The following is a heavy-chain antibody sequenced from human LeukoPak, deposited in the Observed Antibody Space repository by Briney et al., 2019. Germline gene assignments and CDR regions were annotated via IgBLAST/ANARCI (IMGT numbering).Heavy chain of an antibody. CDR2: INTDGSST. J-gene: IGHJ6*02. CDR1: GFTFSGYW. D-gene: IGHD3-3*01. V-gene: IGHV3-74*01. Sequence: QAGGSLRLSCAASGFTFSGYWMHWVRQAPGKGLVWVSRINTDGSSTSYADSVKDRFTISRDNAKNTLYLQMNSLRAEDTAVYYCARDQLRDFWSGFGSSDYYYGMDVWGQGTTVTVSS. CDR3: ARDQLRDFWSGFGSSDYYYGMDV.